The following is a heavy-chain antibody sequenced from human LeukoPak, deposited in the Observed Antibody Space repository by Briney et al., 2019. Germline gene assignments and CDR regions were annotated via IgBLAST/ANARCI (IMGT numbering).Heavy chain of an antibody. CDR1: DYIFTNYW. Sequence: HGASLEISCKGSDYIFTNYWIGWGRPLPGKGLEWMGIIYPGDSDTRYSTSFQGQVTISADRSISTAYLQWSSLKASDTAMYYCARHRRSSIYSSFDYWGQGTLVAVSS. CDR3: ARHRRSSIYSSFDY. D-gene: IGHD4-11*01. V-gene: IGHV5-51*01. CDR2: IYPGDSDT. J-gene: IGHJ4*02.